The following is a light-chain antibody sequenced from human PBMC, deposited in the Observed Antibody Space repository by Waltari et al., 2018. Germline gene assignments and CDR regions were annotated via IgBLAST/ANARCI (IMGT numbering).Light chain of an antibody. J-gene: IGKJ5*01. CDR2: DAS. Sequence: DIVLTQSPATLSLSPGERATLPCTDSQNVATHLAWYQQNPGQAPRLLIYDASTRATGIPARFSGSGSGTDFSLTISTLEPEVFAIYYCHQRSARDTFGQGTRLEIK. CDR3: HQRSARDT. V-gene: IGKV3-11*01. CDR1: QNVATH.